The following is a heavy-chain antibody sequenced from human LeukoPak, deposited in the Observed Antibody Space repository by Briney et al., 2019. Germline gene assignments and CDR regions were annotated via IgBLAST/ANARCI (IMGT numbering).Heavy chain of an antibody. J-gene: IGHJ6*03. D-gene: IGHD3-3*01. CDR3: ARDQDDFWSGYLPSYYYYYMDV. CDR2: IYHSGRT. Sequence: SETLSLTCTVSGYSISSGYYWGWIRQPPGKGLEWIGIIYHSGRTDYNPSLKSRVTISEDTSKNQFSLKLSSVTAADTAVYYCARDQDDFWSGYLPSYYYYYMDVWGKGTTVTVSS. CDR1: GYSISSGYY. V-gene: IGHV4-38-2*02.